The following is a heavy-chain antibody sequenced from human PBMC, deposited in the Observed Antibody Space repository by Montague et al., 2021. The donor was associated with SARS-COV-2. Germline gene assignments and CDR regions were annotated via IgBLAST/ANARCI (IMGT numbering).Heavy chain of an antibody. CDR2: IYYSGST. D-gene: IGHD4-23*01. Sequence: SETLSLTCTVYGGSVSSRSYYWGWIREPPGKGLEWIGSIYYSGSTHYNPSLKSRVTISVDTSKNQFSLKLSSVTAADTAVYYCARRGDYGGPRFDTWGQGALVSVSS. CDR1: GGSVSSRSYY. V-gene: IGHV4-39*01. J-gene: IGHJ4*02. CDR3: ARRGDYGGPRFDT.